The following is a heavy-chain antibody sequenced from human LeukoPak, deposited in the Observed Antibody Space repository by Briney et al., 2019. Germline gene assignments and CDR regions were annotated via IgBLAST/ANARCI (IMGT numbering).Heavy chain of an antibody. Sequence: GGSLRLSCAASGFTFSSYAMSWVRQAPGKGLGWVSAISGSGGSTYYADSVKGRFTISRDNSKNTLYLQMNSLRAEDTAVYYCAKAPIAAAATPYYFDYWGQGTLVTVSS. CDR3: AKAPIAAAATPYYFDY. V-gene: IGHV3-23*01. CDR1: GFTFSSYA. D-gene: IGHD6-13*01. CDR2: ISGSGGST. J-gene: IGHJ4*02.